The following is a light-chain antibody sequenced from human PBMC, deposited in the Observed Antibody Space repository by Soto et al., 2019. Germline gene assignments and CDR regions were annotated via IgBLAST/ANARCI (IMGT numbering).Light chain of an antibody. V-gene: IGLV1-44*01. CDR2: NSN. CDR1: SSNIGSNS. J-gene: IGLJ3*02. Sequence: QSVLTQPPSESGTPGQRVTISCSGSSSNIGSNSVSWFQQLPGTAPKLLISNSNQRPSGVPDRFSGSKSGTSASLAISGLQSEDEADYFCAAWDASLNAGVFGGGTKLTV. CDR3: AAWDASLNAGV.